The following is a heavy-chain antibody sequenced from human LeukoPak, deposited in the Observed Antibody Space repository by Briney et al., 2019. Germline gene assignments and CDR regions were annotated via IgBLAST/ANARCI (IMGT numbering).Heavy chain of an antibody. CDR3: ATITARRFDY. Sequence: PGGSLRLSCAASEFTVSPNYMSWVRQAPGKGLECVSVIYAGASTYYADSVNGRFTISRDNSKSTLYLQMNSLRAEDTAVYYCATITARRFDYWGQGTLVTVSS. J-gene: IGHJ4*02. CDR2: IYAGAST. CDR1: EFTVSPNY. V-gene: IGHV3-66*01. D-gene: IGHD6-6*01.